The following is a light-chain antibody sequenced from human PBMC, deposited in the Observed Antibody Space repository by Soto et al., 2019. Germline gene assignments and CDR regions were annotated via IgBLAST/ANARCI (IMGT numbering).Light chain of an antibody. Sequence: DIQMTQSPSTLSASVGDRVTFTCRASQSISGWLAWYQQKPGKAPNLLISDASSLESGVPSRFSGSGSGTEFTLTISGLQPDDFATYYCQQYSSYSSFGQGTKLEIK. CDR2: DAS. CDR3: QQYSSYSS. CDR1: QSISGW. V-gene: IGKV1-5*01. J-gene: IGKJ2*01.